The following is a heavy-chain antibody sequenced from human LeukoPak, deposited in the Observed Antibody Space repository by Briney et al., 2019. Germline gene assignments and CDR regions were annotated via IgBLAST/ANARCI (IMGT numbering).Heavy chain of an antibody. V-gene: IGHV1-69*04. D-gene: IGHD2-2*02. J-gene: IGHJ6*02. CDR3: ARGRYCSSTSCYRDYYYGMDV. CDR2: IIPIFGIA. Sequence: GASVTVSCKASGGTFSSYAISWVRQAPGQGLEGMGRIIPIFGIANYAQKFQGRVTITADKSTSTAYMELSSLRSEDTAVYYCARGRYCSSTSCYRDYYYGMDVWGQGTTVTVSS. CDR1: GGTFSSYA.